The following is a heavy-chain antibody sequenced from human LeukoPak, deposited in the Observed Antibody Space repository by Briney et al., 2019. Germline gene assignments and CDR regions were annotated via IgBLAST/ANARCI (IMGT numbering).Heavy chain of an antibody. J-gene: IGHJ1*01. CDR2: IYHSGST. V-gene: IGHV4-38-2*02. CDR3: ARGGYHYGSGSLGRAMEYFQH. CDR1: GYSISSGYY. Sequence: SETLSLTCTVPGYSISSGYYWGWIRQPPGKGLEWIGSIYHSGSTNYNPSLKSRVTISVDTSKNQFSLKLSSVTAADTAVYYCARGGYHYGSGSLGRAMEYFQHWGQGTLVTVSS. D-gene: IGHD3-10*01.